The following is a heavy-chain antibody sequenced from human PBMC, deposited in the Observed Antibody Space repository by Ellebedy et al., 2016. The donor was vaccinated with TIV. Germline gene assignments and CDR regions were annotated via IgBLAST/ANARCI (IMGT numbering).Heavy chain of an antibody. V-gene: IGHV4-39*01. CDR1: GGSISSSSYY. J-gene: IGHJ5*02. CDR2: IYYSGST. CDR3: ARRIMGATRGVNWFDP. Sequence: MPSETLSLTCTVSGGSISSSSYYWGWIRQPTGQGLEWIWSIYYSGSTYYNPFLKRRVTISVATSKNQFSLKHRSVTAADTAVYYCARRIMGATRGVNWFDPWGQGTLVTVSS. D-gene: IGHD1-26*01.